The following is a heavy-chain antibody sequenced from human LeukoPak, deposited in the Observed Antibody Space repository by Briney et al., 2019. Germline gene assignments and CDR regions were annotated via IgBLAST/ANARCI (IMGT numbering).Heavy chain of an antibody. Sequence: ASVKVSCKASGYTFTSYYMHWVRQAPGQGLEWMGIINPSGGSTSYAQKFQGRVTMTRDTSTSTVYMELSSLRSEDTAVYYCARAGRDDDFWLGQKYNHYYMDVWGRGTAVTVSS. D-gene: IGHD3-3*01. CDR1: GYTFTSYY. CDR2: INPSGGST. J-gene: IGHJ6*03. V-gene: IGHV1-46*01. CDR3: ARAGRDDDFWLGQKYNHYYMDV.